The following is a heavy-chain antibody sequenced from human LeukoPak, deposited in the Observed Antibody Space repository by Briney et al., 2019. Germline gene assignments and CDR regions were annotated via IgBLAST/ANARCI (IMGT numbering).Heavy chain of an antibody. CDR3: ARDPGRFGFTDGVDV. CDR1: GFTFSSYG. J-gene: IGHJ6*02. CDR2: IWYDGSNK. Sequence: GGSLRLSCAASGFTFSSYGMHWVRQAPGKGLEWVAVIWYDGSNKYYADSVKGRFTISRDNSKNTLYLQMNSLRAEDTAVYYCARDPGRFGFTDGVDVWGQGTTVTVSS. V-gene: IGHV3-33*01. D-gene: IGHD3-10*01.